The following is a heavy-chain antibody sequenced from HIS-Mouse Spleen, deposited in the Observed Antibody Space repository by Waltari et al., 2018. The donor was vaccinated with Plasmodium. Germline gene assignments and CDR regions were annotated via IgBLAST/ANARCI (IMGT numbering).Heavy chain of an antibody. V-gene: IGHV3-7*01. CDR2: IKQYGSEK. J-gene: IGHJ2*01. CDR1: GFTLSRYW. Sequence: EVQLVESGGGLVQPGGSLRLSCAASGFTLSRYWMRWVRQARGKGLEWVANIKQYGSEKYYVDSVKGRFTISRDNAKNSLYLQMNSLRAEDTAVYYCASSWYWYFDLWGRGTLVTVSS. CDR3: ASSWYWYFDL. D-gene: IGHD6-13*01.